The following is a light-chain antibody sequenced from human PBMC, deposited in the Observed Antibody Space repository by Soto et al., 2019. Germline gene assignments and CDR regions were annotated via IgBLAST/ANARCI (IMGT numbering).Light chain of an antibody. V-gene: IGLV2-11*01. Sequence: QSALTQPRSVSGSPGQSVTISCTGTSSDVGNYNYVSWYQQHPGKAPELIIFDVSKRPSGVPDRFSASKSGNTASLTISGLQAEDEADYYCCSFADTYTSVFGTGTKLTVL. CDR3: CSFADTYTSV. CDR1: SSDVGNYNY. CDR2: DVS. J-gene: IGLJ1*01.